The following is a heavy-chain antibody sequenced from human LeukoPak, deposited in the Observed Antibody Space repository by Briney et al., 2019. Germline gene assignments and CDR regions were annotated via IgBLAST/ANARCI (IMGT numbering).Heavy chain of an antibody. CDR2: IRSKAYGGTT. CDR1: GFTFGDYA. J-gene: IGHJ4*02. V-gene: IGHV3-49*04. Sequence: GGSLRLSCTASGFTFGDYAMSWVRQGPGEGLGWGLCIRSKAYGGTTAYAACVESRFTISRHDSKSIAYLQMHSLKPEHKAVYYCTRHRSGISDYWGQGTLVTVSS. D-gene: IGHD3-10*01. CDR3: TRHRSGISDY.